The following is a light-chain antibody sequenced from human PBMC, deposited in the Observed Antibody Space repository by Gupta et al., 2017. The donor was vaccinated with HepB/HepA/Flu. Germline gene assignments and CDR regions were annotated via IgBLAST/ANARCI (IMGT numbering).Light chain of an antibody. V-gene: IGKV3-11*01. CDR1: QSVSSN. CDR3: QHRNNWPIT. Sequence: IVLTQSPATLSLSPGEGATLSCWASQSVSSNLAWYQQKPGQAPRLLMFDASNRAAGIPARFSGSGSGTXFTLTIXRREPEDFAVYYCQHRNNWPITFGXGTKVEIK. J-gene: IGKJ4*01. CDR2: DAS.